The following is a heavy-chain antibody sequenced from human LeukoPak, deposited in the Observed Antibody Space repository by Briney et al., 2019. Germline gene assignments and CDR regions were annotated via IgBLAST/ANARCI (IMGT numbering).Heavy chain of an antibody. V-gene: IGHV4-59*01. CDR3: ASHLNNDYGDYYYYYYMDV. J-gene: IGHJ6*03. CDR1: GGSISSYY. CDR2: IYYSGST. D-gene: IGHD4-17*01. Sequence: SETLSLTCTVSGGSISSYYWSWIRQPPGKGLEWIGYIYYSGSTNYNPSLKSRVTISVDTSKNQFSLKLSSVTAADTAVYYYASHLNNDYGDYYYYYYMDVWGKGTTVTVSS.